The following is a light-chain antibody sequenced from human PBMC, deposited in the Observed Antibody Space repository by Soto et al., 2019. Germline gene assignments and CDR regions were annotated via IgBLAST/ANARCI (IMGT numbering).Light chain of an antibody. CDR3: QQRYNWPRT. CDR1: QSIKNF. J-gene: IGKJ2*01. V-gene: IGKV3-11*01. CDR2: DAS. Sequence: EIVLTQTPATLSLFPGERAALSCRASQSIKNFLAWYQQKPGQAPRLLIYDASNRATGIPARFSGSGSGTDFTLTISSLEPEDVAVYYRQQRYNWPRTFGQGTKVDIK.